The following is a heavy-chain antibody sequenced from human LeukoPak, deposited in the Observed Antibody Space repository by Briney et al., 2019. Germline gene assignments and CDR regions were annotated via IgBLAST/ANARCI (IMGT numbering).Heavy chain of an antibody. V-gene: IGHV3-21*04. CDR2: IDGSSSHI. CDR3: ARDWGGYYYDSSGPLEGYFDY. D-gene: IGHD3-22*01. CDR1: GFSFSNYA. Sequence: PGGSLRLSCAASGFSFSNYAMNWVRQAPGKGLEWVSSIDGSSSHIYYADSVKGRFTISRDNTKSSLYLQMNSLRAEDTAVYYCARDWGGYYYDSSGPLEGYFDYWGQGTLVTVSS. J-gene: IGHJ4*02.